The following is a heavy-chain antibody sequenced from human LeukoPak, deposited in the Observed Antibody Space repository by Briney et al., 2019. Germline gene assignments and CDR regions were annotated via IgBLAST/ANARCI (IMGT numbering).Heavy chain of an antibody. CDR1: GFTFSSYW. CDR3: AAGSGWTADY. Sequence: PGGSLRLSCAASGFTFSSYWMNWVRQAPGKGLEWVANIKQDGSEKYYVDSVKGRFTISIDNAKKSLFLQMNSLRAEDTAVCYCAAGSGWTADYWGQGTLVTVSS. J-gene: IGHJ4*02. V-gene: IGHV3-7*05. CDR2: IKQDGSEK. D-gene: IGHD6-19*01.